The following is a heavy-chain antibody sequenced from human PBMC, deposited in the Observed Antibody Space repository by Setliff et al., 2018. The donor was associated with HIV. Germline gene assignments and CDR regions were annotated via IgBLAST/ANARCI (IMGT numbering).Heavy chain of an antibody. CDR1: GGSISSYY. D-gene: IGHD3-10*01. J-gene: IGHJ3*02. V-gene: IGHV4-59*08. CDR3: ANSLLRGSRYAFDI. CDR2: IYYSGST. Sequence: PSETLSLTCTVSGGSISSYYWSWIRLPPGKGLEWIGYIYYSGSTNYNPSLKSRVTISVDTSRNQFSLKLISVNAADTAVYYCANSLLRGSRYAFDIWGQGTMVTVSS.